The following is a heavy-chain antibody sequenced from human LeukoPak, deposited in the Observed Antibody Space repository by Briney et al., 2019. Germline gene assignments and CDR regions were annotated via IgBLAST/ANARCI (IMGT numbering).Heavy chain of an antibody. J-gene: IGHJ4*02. CDR3: ARGVYIAAAQYGY. Sequence: SETLSLTCTVSGGSISSYYWNWIRQPPGKGLEWIGYIYYSGTTNYNPSLKSRATISVDTSKNQFSLKLSSVTAADTAVYYCARGVYIAAAQYGYWGQGTLVTVSS. V-gene: IGHV4-59*01. CDR2: IYYSGTT. D-gene: IGHD6-13*01. CDR1: GGSISSYY.